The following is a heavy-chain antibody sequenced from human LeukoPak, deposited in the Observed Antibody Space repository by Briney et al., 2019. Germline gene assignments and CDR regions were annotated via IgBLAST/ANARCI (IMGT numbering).Heavy chain of an antibody. Sequence: GGSLRLSCAASGFTFSSYWMTWVRQAPGKGLEWVAVISYDGSNEYYADSVKGRFTISRDNSKNTLYLQMNSLKSEDTAVYYCAKFGSSGLQGYWGQGTLVTVSS. CDR2: ISYDGSNE. J-gene: IGHJ4*02. V-gene: IGHV3-30*18. CDR3: AKFGSSGLQGY. D-gene: IGHD6-6*01. CDR1: GFTFSSYW.